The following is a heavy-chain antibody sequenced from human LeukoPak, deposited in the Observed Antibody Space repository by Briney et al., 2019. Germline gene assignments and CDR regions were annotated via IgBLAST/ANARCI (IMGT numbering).Heavy chain of an antibody. Sequence: GGSLRLSCAASGFTVSSNYMSWVRQAPGKGLEWVSVIYSGGSTYYADSVKGRFTISRDNSKNTLYLQMNSLRAEDTAVYYCARDLSGAYCGGDCYGYYYGMDVWGQGTTVTVSS. D-gene: IGHD2-21*02. CDR3: ARDLSGAYCGGDCYGYYYGMDV. CDR1: GFTVSSNY. V-gene: IGHV3-66*01. CDR2: IYSGGST. J-gene: IGHJ6*02.